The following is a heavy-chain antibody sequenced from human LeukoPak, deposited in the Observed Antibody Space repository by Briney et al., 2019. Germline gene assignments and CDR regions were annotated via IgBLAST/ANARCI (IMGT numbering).Heavy chain of an antibody. CDR3: ARQRTDDSSGSLDY. V-gene: IGHV4-61*02. J-gene: IGHJ4*02. Sequence: MTSETLSLTCTVSGGSISSGNYYWSWIRRPAGKGLEWIGRIYTSGSTNYNPSLKSRVTISVDTSKNQFSLKLSSVTAADTAVYFCARQRTDDSSGSLDYWGQGTLVTVSS. CDR2: IYTSGST. CDR1: GGSISSGNYY. D-gene: IGHD3-22*01.